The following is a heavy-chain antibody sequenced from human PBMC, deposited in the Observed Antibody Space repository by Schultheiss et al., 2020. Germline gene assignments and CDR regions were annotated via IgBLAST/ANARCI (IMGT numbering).Heavy chain of an antibody. J-gene: IGHJ4*02. CDR1: GGSISSGGYS. Sequence: SETLSLTCAVSGGSISSGGYSWSWIRQPPGKGLEWIGYIYHSGSTYYNPSLKSRVTISVDTSKNQFSLKLSSVTAADTAVYYCASTGWGAVAGHFDYWGQGTLVTVSS. D-gene: IGHD6-19*01. CDR3: ASTGWGAVAGHFDY. CDR2: IYHSGST. V-gene: IGHV4-30-2*01.